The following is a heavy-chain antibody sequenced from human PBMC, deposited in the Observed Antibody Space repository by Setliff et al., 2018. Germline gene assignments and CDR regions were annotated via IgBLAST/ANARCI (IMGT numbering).Heavy chain of an antibody. CDR2: IKQDGSEK. CDR1: GFPFNIYW. J-gene: IGHJ6*03. D-gene: IGHD1-1*01. Sequence: LRLSCAASGFPFNIYWMSWVRQAPGKGLEWVANIKQDGSEKYYVDSVGGRFTVSRDNAQNSLFLQMNNLRAEDTAVYYCAREGTRGYFFYYLDVWGKGTTVTVSS. CDR3: AREGTRGYFFYYLDV. V-gene: IGHV3-7*03.